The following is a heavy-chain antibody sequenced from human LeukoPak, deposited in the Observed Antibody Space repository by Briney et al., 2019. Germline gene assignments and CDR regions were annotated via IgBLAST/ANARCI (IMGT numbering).Heavy chain of an antibody. CDR1: GFTFSSYS. J-gene: IGHJ4*02. V-gene: IGHV3-21*01. Sequence: TGGSLRLSCAASGFTFSSYSMNWVRQAPGKGLEWVSSISSSSSYIYYADSVKGRFTISRDNAKNSLYLQMNSLRAEDTAVYYCARVPLSHILTAYYIDWGQGTMVTVSS. CDR2: ISSSSSYI. D-gene: IGHD3-9*01. CDR3: ARVPLSHILTAYYID.